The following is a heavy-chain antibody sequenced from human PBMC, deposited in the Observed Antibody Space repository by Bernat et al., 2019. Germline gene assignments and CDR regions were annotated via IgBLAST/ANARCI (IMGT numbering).Heavy chain of an antibody. Sequence: QVQLVQSGAEVKKPGSSVKVSCKASGGTFSSYAISWVRQAPGQGLEWMGGIIPIFGTANYAQKFQGRVTITADESTSTAYMELSSLRSEDTAVYYCARVPYGDLPDYYYYMDVWGKGTTVTVSS. CDR2: IIPIFGTA. CDR1: GGTFSSYA. CDR3: ARVPYGDLPDYYYYMDV. J-gene: IGHJ6*03. D-gene: IGHD4-17*01. V-gene: IGHV1-69*01.